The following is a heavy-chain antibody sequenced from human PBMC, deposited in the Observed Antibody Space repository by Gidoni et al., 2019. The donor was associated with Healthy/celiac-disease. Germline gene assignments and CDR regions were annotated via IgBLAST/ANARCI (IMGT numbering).Heavy chain of an antibody. D-gene: IGHD4-17*01. Sequence: QVQLQESGPGLVKPSETLSLTCAVSGYSISSGYYWGWIRQPPGKGLEWIGSIYHSGSTYYNPSLKSRVTISVDTSKNQFSLKLSSVTAADTAVYYCARLSGYGDYVAPFDYWGQGTLVTVSS. CDR1: GYSISSGYY. J-gene: IGHJ4*02. CDR2: IYHSGST. V-gene: IGHV4-38-2*01. CDR3: ARLSGYGDYVAPFDY.